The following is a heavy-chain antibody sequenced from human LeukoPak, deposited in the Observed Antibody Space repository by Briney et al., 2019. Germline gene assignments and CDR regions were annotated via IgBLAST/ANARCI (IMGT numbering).Heavy chain of an antibody. CDR1: GGSISSYY. J-gene: IGHJ4*02. Sequence: SETLPLTCTVSGGSISSYYWSWIRQPPGKGLEWIGYIYYSGSTNYNPSLKSRVTISVDTSKNQFSLKLSSVTAADTAVYYCARVAGTGSYYFDYWGQGTLVTVSS. CDR3: ARVAGTGSYYFDY. V-gene: IGHV4-59*01. D-gene: IGHD6-13*01. CDR2: IYYSGST.